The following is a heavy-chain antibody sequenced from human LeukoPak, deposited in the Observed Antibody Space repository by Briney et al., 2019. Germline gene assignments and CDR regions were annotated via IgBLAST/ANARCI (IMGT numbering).Heavy chain of an antibody. D-gene: IGHD3-10*01. CDR2: ISAYNGNT. J-gene: IGHJ4*02. CDR1: GYTFTSYG. V-gene: IGHV1-18*01. CDR3: AREVYYGSGSYYIPLDY. Sequence: ASVKVSCKASGYTFTSYGISWVRQAPGRGLEWMGWISAYNGNTNYAQKLQGRVTMTTDTSTSTAYMELRSLRSDDTAVYYCAREVYYGSGSYYIPLDYWGQGTLVTVSS.